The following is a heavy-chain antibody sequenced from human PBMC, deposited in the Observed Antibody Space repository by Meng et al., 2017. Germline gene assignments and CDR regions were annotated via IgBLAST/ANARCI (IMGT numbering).Heavy chain of an antibody. Sequence: QITLKESAATLLKPPPTLTLPCTFAGFSLSTSGVGVGCIRQPPGKALHWLALIYWDDDKRYNPSLKSRLTITKDTSKNQVVLTMTNMDPVDTATYYCAHRTVGYSSGWEFDYWGQGTLVTVSS. CDR3: AHRTVGYSSGWEFDY. J-gene: IGHJ4*02. V-gene: IGHV2-5*02. D-gene: IGHD6-19*01. CDR2: IYWDDDK. CDR1: GFSLSTSGVG.